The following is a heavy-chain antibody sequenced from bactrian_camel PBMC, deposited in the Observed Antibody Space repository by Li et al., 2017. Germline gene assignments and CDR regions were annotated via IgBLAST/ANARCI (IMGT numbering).Heavy chain of an antibody. CDR2: IDADGET. J-gene: IGHJ4*01. CDR3: AAGWGCTERPGINYWGQGTQVTKDIDT. D-gene: IGHD2*01. V-gene: IGHV3S55*01. CDR1: ESHNVDYC. Sequence: VQLVESGGGSAQAGGSLRLTCVLTESHNVDYCMGWYRQTTGKEREEVAVIDADGETTYADSVKGRFALSQDNSKRTLYLQMNSLKPEDSAMYYCAAGWGCTERPGINYWGQGTQVTKDIDTGARGPRSPSP.